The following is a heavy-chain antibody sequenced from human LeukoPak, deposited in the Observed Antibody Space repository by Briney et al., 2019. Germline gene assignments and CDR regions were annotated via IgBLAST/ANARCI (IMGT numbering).Heavy chain of an antibody. CDR1: GGSITSGSYY. CDR3: ARGLTTMTTYYLDY. D-gene: IGHD4-17*01. J-gene: IGHJ4*02. V-gene: IGHV4-31*03. Sequence: SQTLSLTCTVSGGSITSGSYYWSWIRQHPGKGLEWIGHTSYSGNTYYNPSLKSRLTISIDTSENQFSLKLSSVTVADTAVYYCARGLTTMTTYYLDYWGQGSLVAVSS. CDR2: TSYSGNT.